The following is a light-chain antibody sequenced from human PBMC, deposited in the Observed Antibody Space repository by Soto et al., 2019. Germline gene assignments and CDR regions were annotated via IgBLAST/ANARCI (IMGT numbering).Light chain of an antibody. Sequence: QSALTQPASVSGSPGQSITISCTGTSSDVGGYNYVSWYQQHPGKAPKLMIHEVSNRPSGVSYRFSGSKSGNTASLTISGLQAEDEADYYCSSYTSDSTPWVFGGGTKLTVL. V-gene: IGLV2-14*01. CDR1: SSDVGGYNY. J-gene: IGLJ3*02. CDR3: SSYTSDSTPWV. CDR2: EVS.